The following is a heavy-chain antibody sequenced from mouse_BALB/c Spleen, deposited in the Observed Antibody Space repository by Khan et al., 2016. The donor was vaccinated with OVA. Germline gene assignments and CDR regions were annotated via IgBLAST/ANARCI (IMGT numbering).Heavy chain of an antibody. CDR2: ISYSGST. CDR3: ARDGSRYSYAMDY. J-gene: IGHJ4*01. D-gene: IGHD2-3*01. Sequence: EVELVESGPGLVKPSQSLSLTCTVTGYSITSDYAWNWIRQFPGNTLEWMGYISYSGSTNYNPSLKSRISITRDTSKNQFILQLNSVTTEDTATYYCARDGSRYSYAMDYWGQGTSVTVSS. V-gene: IGHV3-2*02. CDR1: GYSITSDYA.